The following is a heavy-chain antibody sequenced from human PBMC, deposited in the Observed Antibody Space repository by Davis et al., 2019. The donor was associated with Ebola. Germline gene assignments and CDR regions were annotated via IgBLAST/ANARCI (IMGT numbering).Heavy chain of an antibody. J-gene: IGHJ4*02. Sequence: PSETLSLTCAASGYSISSGYYWGWIRQPPGKGLEWIGSIYHSGSTYYNPSLKSRVTISVDTSKNQFSLKLSSVTAADTAVYYCARGRHDSRPWWGQGTLVTVSS. V-gene: IGHV4-38-2*01. D-gene: IGHD3-22*01. CDR2: IYHSGST. CDR3: ARGRHDSRPW. CDR1: GYSISSGYY.